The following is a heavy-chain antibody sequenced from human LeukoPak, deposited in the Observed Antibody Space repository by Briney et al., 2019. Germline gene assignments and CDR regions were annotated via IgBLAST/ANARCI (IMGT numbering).Heavy chain of an antibody. CDR2: INPHSGAT. CDR3: ARPPGLPAAPEGKYFHD. CDR1: GYAFTCYY. Sequence: GASVKVSCKASGYAFTCYYIHWVRQAPGQGLEWMGWINPHSGATNYPQKFQGRVTMTRDTSITTAYMELIRLRSDDTAVYYCARPPGLPAAPEGKYFHDWGQGTLVTVSS. V-gene: IGHV1-2*02. D-gene: IGHD1-14*01. J-gene: IGHJ1*01.